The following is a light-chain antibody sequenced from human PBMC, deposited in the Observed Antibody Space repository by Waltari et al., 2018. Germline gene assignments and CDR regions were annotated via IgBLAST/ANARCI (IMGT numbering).Light chain of an antibody. Sequence: SYVLTQPPSVSVAPGRTATITCGGDNIGSQGVNWYQQRPGQAPVLVVYDDSDRPSDIPERFSGSISGNMATLTVSRVEAGDEADYYCQVCDSSRDLVLIGGGTKLTVL. J-gene: IGLJ2*01. CDR3: QVCDSSRDLVL. CDR1: NIGSQG. CDR2: DDS. V-gene: IGLV3-21*03.